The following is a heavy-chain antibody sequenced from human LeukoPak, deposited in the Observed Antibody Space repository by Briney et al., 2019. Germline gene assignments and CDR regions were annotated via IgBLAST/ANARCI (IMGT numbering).Heavy chain of an antibody. CDR3: TKSDSSGYRTYHFDY. CDR1: GFTFTCYG. D-gene: IGHD3-22*01. J-gene: IGHJ4*02. V-gene: IGHV3-30*02. CDR2: IWYDGSGK. Sequence: PGGSLRLSCAASGFTFTCYGMHWVRQAPGKGLEWVAFIWYDGSGKYYADSVKGRFTISRDNSKNTLYLQMNSLRPEDTAVYQCTKSDSSGYRTYHFDYWGQGTLVAVSS.